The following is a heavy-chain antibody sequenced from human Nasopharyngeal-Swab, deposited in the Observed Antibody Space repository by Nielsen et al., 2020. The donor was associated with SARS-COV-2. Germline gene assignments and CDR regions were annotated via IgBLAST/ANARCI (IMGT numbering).Heavy chain of an antibody. D-gene: IGHD3-10*01. J-gene: IGHJ3*02. CDR1: GGSISSYY. CDR2: IYYSGST. CDR3: ARGDYDGSGSLDAFDI. Sequence: SETLSLTCTVSGGSISSYYWSWIRQPPGKGLEWIGYIYYSGSTNYNPSLKSRVTIPVDTSKNQFSLRLSSVTAADTAVYYCARGDYDGSGSLDAFDIWGQGTMVTVSS. V-gene: IGHV4-59*12.